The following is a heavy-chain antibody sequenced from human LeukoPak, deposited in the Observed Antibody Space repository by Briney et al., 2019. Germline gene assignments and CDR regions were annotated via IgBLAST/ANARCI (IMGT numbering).Heavy chain of an antibody. D-gene: IGHD2-2*02. CDR2: FYHSGST. J-gene: IGHJ4*02. Sequence: TSETLSLTCAVSGYSISSGYYWGWIRQPPRKGLEWIGCFYHSGSTYYNPSLKSRVTISVDTSKNQFSLKLSSVTAADTAVYYCARHRACSSTSCYTGLFDYWGQGTLVTVSS. CDR3: ARHRACSSTSCYTGLFDY. V-gene: IGHV4-38-2*01. CDR1: GYSISSGYY.